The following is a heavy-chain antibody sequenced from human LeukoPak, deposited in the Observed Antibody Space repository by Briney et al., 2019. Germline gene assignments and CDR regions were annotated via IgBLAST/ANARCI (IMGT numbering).Heavy chain of an antibody. Sequence: ASVKVSCKASGGTFSSYAISWVRQAPGHGLEWMGGIIPIFGTANYAQKFQGRVTITADKSTSTAYMELSSLRSEDTAVYYCARDTATQRGAFDIWGQGTMVTVSS. V-gene: IGHV1-69*06. CDR1: GGTFSSYA. J-gene: IGHJ3*02. CDR2: IIPIFGTA. D-gene: IGHD5-18*01. CDR3: ARDTATQRGAFDI.